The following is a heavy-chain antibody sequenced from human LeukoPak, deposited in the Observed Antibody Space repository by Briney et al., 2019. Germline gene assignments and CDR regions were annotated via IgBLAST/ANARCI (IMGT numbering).Heavy chain of an antibody. Sequence: SETLSLTCTVSGVSISSGDYYWSWIRQPPGKGLEWIGYIYYSGSTYYNPSLKSRVTISVDTSKNQFSLKLSPVTAADTAVYYCARDQYYYDSSTLDAFDIWGQGTMVTVSS. D-gene: IGHD3-22*01. V-gene: IGHV4-30-4*01. CDR1: GVSISSGDYY. J-gene: IGHJ3*02. CDR3: ARDQYYYDSSTLDAFDI. CDR2: IYYSGST.